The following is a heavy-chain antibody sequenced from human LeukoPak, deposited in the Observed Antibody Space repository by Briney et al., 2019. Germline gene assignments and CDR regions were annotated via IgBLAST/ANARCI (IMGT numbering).Heavy chain of an antibody. J-gene: IGHJ6*02. CDR3: ARDSVGSGWPYYYYYGMDV. V-gene: IGHV3-7*01. D-gene: IGHD6-19*01. Sequence: GVSLRLSCAAYGFTFTSFWMSWVRQAPGKGLEWVANLKQDGSEKNYVDSVKGRFTISRDNAKNSLYLQMNSLRAEDMAVYYCARDSVGSGWPYYYYYGMDVWGQGTTITVSS. CDR2: LKQDGSEK. CDR1: GFTFTSFW.